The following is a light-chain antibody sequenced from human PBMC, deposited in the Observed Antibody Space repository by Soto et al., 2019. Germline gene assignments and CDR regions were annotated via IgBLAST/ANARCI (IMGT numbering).Light chain of an antibody. CDR3: QKRSDWAFT. Sequence: EIVLTQSPATLSLSPGERATLSCRASQSISDYLGWYQQKPGQAPRLLIYDASNRATGIPDRFSGSGSGTDFTLNISSITPEDFEVYYCQKRSDWAFTFGPGTKVAIK. J-gene: IGKJ3*01. CDR2: DAS. V-gene: IGKV3-11*01. CDR1: QSISDY.